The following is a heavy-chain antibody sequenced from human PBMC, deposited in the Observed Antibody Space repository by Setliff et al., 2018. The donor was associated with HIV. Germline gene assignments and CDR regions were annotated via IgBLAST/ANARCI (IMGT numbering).Heavy chain of an antibody. D-gene: IGHD3-22*01. Sequence: ETLSLTCTVSGGSISSSSYYWGWIRQPLGKGLEWIGSIYYSGSTYYNPSLKSRVTISVDTSKNQFSLKLSSVTAADTAVYYCARGLSFYDPGGFDYWGQGTLVTVTS. CDR1: GGSISSSSYY. J-gene: IGHJ4*02. CDR2: IYYSGST. V-gene: IGHV4-39*01. CDR3: ARGLSFYDPGGFDY.